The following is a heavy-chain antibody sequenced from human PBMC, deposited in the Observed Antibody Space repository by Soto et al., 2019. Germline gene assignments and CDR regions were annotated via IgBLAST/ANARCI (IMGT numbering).Heavy chain of an antibody. D-gene: IGHD3-16*01. CDR2: IRSRATHYAK. Sequence: EVQLVESGGGLVRPGGSVRLSCAASGFTFSVSSMHWVRQASGKGLEWLGRIRSRATHYAKTYSESLKGRVIISRDDSQDTMFLEMSSLRTEDTAMYYCAIEGVGFGHWGQGTLVTVSS. J-gene: IGHJ4*02. CDR3: AIEGVGFGH. V-gene: IGHV3-73*01. CDR1: GFTFSVSS.